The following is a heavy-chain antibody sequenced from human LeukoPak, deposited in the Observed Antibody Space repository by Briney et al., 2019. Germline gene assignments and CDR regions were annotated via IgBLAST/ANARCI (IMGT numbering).Heavy chain of an antibody. V-gene: IGHV4-59*01. CDR2: IYYSGNT. CDR3: TRDYTSRWCYFDH. Sequence: KPSETLSLTCTVSGGSISNYYWSWVRQPPGKGLEWIGYIYYSGNTNYNPSLKSRVTISLNTSKNQFSLKLTSVTAVDTAVYYCTRDYTSRWCYFDHWGQGTLVTLSS. D-gene: IGHD6-19*01. J-gene: IGHJ4*02. CDR1: GGSISNYY.